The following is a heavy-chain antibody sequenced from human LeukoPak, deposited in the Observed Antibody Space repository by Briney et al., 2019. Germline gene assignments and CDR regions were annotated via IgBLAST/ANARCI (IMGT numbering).Heavy chain of an antibody. CDR3: TTSVLRYFDWLHNWFAA. V-gene: IGHV3-15*01. CDR1: GFTFSNAW. J-gene: IGHJ5*02. Sequence: GGSLRLSCAASGFTFSNAWMSWVRQAPGQGLEWVGRIKSKTDGGTTDYAAPVKGRFTISRDDSKNTLYLQMNSLKTEDTAVYYCTTSVLRYFDWLHNWFAAWGQGTLVTVSS. CDR2: IKSKTDGGTT. D-gene: IGHD3-9*01.